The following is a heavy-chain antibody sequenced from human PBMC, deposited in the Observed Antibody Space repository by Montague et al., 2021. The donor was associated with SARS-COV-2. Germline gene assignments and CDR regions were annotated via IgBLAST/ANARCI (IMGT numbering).Heavy chain of an antibody. CDR3: AKEGRGKQWVVRAFDI. CDR1: GFTFSSYE. V-gene: IGHV3-48*03. CDR2: MSSSGSTI. Sequence: SLRLSCAASGFTFSSYEMSWVRQAPGKGLEWVSHMSSSGSTIYYADSVKGRFTISRDNAKNSLYLQMNSLRAEDTAVYYCAKEGRGKQWVVRAFDIWGQGTLVTVSS. D-gene: IGHD6-19*01. J-gene: IGHJ3*02.